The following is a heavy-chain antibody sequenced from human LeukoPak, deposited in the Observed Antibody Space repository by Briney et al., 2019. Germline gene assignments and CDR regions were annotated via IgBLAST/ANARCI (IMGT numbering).Heavy chain of an antibody. CDR3: ARLRRGYWYFDL. Sequence: GESLKISCKGSGYSFTNHWIGWVRQMPGKGLEWMGRIDPSDSYTNYSPSFQGHVTISADKSISTVFLQWSSLKASDTAIYYCARLRRGYWYFDLWGRGTLVTVSS. J-gene: IGHJ2*01. CDR2: IDPSDSYT. V-gene: IGHV5-10-1*01. D-gene: IGHD3-10*01. CDR1: GYSFTNHW.